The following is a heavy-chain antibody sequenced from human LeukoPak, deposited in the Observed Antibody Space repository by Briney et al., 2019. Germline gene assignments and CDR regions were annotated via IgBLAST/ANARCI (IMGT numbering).Heavy chain of an antibody. Sequence: SETLSLTCTVSGGSISSYYWSWIRQPARKGLEWIGRIYSSGSTNYNPSLKSRVTMSVDTSKNQFSLKLSSVTAADTAVYYCARGQYHLLYWYFDLWGRGTLVTVSS. V-gene: IGHV4-4*07. J-gene: IGHJ2*01. D-gene: IGHD2-2*01. CDR2: IYSSGST. CDR3: ARGQYHLLYWYFDL. CDR1: GGSISSYY.